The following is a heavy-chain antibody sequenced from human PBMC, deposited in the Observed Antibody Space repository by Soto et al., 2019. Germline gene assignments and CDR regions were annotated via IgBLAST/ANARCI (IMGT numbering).Heavy chain of an antibody. J-gene: IGHJ6*02. Sequence: QVQLVQSGAEVKKTGSPVKVSCRASRGTFSSYAISWVRHAPGQGPECMGGIIPVFNTSNYAQKFQGRVTITADESMSTAYMERSSLRSEDTAIYYCARSTTTVRGGGMDVWGQGTRVTVSS. CDR1: RGTFSSYA. CDR2: IIPVFNTS. CDR3: ARSTTTVRGGGMDV. V-gene: IGHV1-69*12. D-gene: IGHD3-10*01.